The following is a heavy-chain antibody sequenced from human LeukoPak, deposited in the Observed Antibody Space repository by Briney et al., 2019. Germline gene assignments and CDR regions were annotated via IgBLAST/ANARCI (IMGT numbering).Heavy chain of an antibody. J-gene: IGHJ4*02. V-gene: IGHV3-30*04. Sequence: GRSLRLSCAASGFTFSSYAMHWVRQAPGKGLEWVAVISYDGSNKYYADSVKGRFTISRDNSKNTLYLQMNSLRAEDTAVYYCAKDTPVGQVVASYFDYWGQGTLVTVSS. CDR3: AKDTPVGQVVASYFDY. CDR2: ISYDGSNK. CDR1: GFTFSSYA. D-gene: IGHD2-15*01.